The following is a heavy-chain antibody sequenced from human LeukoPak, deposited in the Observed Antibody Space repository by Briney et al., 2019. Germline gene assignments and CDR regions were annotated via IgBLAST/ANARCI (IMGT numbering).Heavy chain of an antibody. Sequence: PGGSLRLSCAASGFTFSRYAMSWVRQAPGKGLEWVSAISGSGGNTNYADSVKGRFTISRDNSKNTLYLQMNSLRAEDTAVYYCAKVSYQFYGSGSYVLDYWGQGTLVTVSS. V-gene: IGHV3-23*01. J-gene: IGHJ4*02. CDR2: ISGSGGNT. D-gene: IGHD3-10*01. CDR1: GFTFSRYA. CDR3: AKVSYQFYGSGSYVLDY.